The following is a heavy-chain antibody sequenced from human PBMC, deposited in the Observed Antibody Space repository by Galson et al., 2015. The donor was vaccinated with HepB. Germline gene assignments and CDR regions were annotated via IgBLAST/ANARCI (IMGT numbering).Heavy chain of an antibody. J-gene: IGHJ4*02. D-gene: IGHD6-19*01. V-gene: IGHV3-21*01. CDR2: ISSSSSYI. Sequence: SLRLSCAASGFTFSSYSMNWVRQAPGKGLEWVSSISSSSSYIYYADSVKGRFTISRDNAKNSLYLQMNSLRAEDTAVYYCALIESSGWYRLAWYWGQGTLVTVSS. CDR1: GFTFSSYS. CDR3: ALIESSGWYRLAWY.